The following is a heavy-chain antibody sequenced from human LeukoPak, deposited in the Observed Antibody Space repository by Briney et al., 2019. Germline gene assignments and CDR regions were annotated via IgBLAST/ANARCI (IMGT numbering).Heavy chain of an antibody. D-gene: IGHD3-10*01. CDR2: IIPIFGTA. J-gene: IGHJ4*02. CDR3: AREPGGYFDY. V-gene: IGHV1-69*05. Sequence: EASVKASCKASGGTFSSYAISWVRQAPGQGLEWMGGIIPIFGTANYAQKFQGRVTITTDESTSTAYMELRSLRSDDTAVYYCAREPGGYFDYWGQGTLVTVSS. CDR1: GGTFSSYA.